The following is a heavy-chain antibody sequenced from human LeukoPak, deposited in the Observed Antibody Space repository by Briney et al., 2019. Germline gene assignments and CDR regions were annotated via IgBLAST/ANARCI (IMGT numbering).Heavy chain of an antibody. J-gene: IGHJ6*03. D-gene: IGHD2-15*01. CDR2: IYYSGST. CDR1: GGSISTTSYF. CDR3: ARTTEGYCRGRSCYSYYYYMDV. V-gene: IGHV4-39*07. Sequence: SETLSLTCTVSGGSISTTSYFWGWIRQPPGKGLEWIGSIYYSGSTYYNPSLKSRVTISLDTSRNQFSLKLSSVTAADTAVYYCARTTEGYCRGRSCYSYYYYMDVWGKGTTVTVSS.